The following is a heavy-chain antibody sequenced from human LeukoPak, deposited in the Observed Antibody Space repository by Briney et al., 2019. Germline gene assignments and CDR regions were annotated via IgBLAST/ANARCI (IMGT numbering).Heavy chain of an antibody. CDR3: ARDHVTIFGVVTFDY. V-gene: IGHV3-21*01. CDR2: ISSSSSYI. CDR1: GLTFSSYS. D-gene: IGHD3-3*01. Sequence: GGSLRLSCAASGLTFSSYSMNWVRQAPGKGLKWVSSISSSSSYIYYGDSVKGRFTISRDNAKNSLYLQMNSLRAEDTAVYFCARDHVTIFGVVTFDYWGPGTLVTVSS. J-gene: IGHJ4*02.